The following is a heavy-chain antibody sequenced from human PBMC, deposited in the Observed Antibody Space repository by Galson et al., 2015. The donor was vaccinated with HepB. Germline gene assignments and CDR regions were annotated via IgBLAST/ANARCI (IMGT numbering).Heavy chain of an antibody. V-gene: IGHV3-30*18. CDR1: GFTFSNYG. D-gene: IGHD6-19*01. J-gene: IGHJ4*02. CDR2: ISYDGSNK. CDR3: AKDPYLNSALAGTKAGFDY. Sequence: SLRLSCAASGFTFSNYGMHWVRQAPGKGLEWVAVISYDGSNKYYADSVKGRFTISRDNSKNTLYLQMNSLRAEDTALYYCAKDPYLNSALAGTKAGFDYWGQGTLVTVSS.